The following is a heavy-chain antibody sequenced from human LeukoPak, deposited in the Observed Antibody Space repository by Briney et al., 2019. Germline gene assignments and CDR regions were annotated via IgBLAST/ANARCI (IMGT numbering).Heavy chain of an antibody. V-gene: IGHV3-53*01. D-gene: IGHD6-13*01. Sequence: GGSLRLSCAASGFTVRSNYMSWVRQAPGKGLEWVSVIYSGGSRYHADSVKGRFTISRDNSKNTLYLQMNSLRAEDTAVYYCAISSNWYNWHFNLWGRGTLVTVSS. CDR3: AISSNWYNWHFNL. CDR1: GFTVRSNY. J-gene: IGHJ2*01. CDR2: IYSGGSR.